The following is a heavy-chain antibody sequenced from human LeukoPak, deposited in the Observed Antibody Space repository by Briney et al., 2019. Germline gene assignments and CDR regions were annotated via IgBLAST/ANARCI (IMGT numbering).Heavy chain of an antibody. D-gene: IGHD3-3*01. V-gene: IGHV3-30*02. J-gene: IGHJ4*02. CDR2: IRYDGSNK. CDR3: AKDHDDFPGSGY. Sequence: PGGSLRLSSAASGFTFSGYGMHWVRQAPGKGLEWVAFIRYDGSNKYYADSVKGRFTISRDNSKNTLYLQMNSLRAEDTAVYYCAKDHDDFPGSGYWGQGTLVTVSS. CDR1: GFTFSGYG.